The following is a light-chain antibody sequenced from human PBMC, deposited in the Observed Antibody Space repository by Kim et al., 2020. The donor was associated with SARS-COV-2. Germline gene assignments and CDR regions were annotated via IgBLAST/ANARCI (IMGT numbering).Light chain of an antibody. CDR3: QQYRTWPL. J-gene: IGKJ2*01. CDR2: GAT. CDR1: QDITNS. V-gene: IGKV3-15*01. Sequence: EIVMTQSPPTLSVSPGDRATLSCRASQDITNSLAWYQQKPGQAPRLLIYGATTRATGVPVRFSGRQSGTEFTLTISSLQSEDFAVYYCQQYRTWPLFGPGKKREI.